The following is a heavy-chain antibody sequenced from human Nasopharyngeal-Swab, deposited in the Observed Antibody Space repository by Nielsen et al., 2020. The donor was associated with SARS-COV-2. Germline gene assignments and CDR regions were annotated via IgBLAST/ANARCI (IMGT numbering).Heavy chain of an antibody. CDR1: GGSISSGGYY. V-gene: IGHV4-61*08. D-gene: IGHD3-22*01. CDR3: ARRHYDSSGYPSYFDY. CDR2: IYYSGST. Sequence: SETLSLTCAVSGGSISSGGYYWSWIRQPPGKGLEWIGYIYYSGSTNYNPSLKSRVTISVDTSKNQFSLKLSSVTAADTAVYYCARRHYDSSGYPSYFDYWGQGTLVTVSS. J-gene: IGHJ4*02.